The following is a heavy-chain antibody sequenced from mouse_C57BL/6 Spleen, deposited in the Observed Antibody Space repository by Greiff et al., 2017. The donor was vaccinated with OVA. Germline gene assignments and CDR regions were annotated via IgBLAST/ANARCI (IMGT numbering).Heavy chain of an antibody. J-gene: IGHJ2*01. CDR1: GYTFTSYW. V-gene: IGHV1-64*01. CDR2: IHPNSGST. CDR3: ASSPLYYFDY. Sequence: VKLQQPGAELVKPGASVKLSCKASGYTFTSYWMHWVKQRPGQGLEWIGMIHPNSGSTNYNEKFKSKATLTVDKSSSTAYMQLSSLTSEDSAVYYCASSPLYYFDYWGQGTTLTVSS.